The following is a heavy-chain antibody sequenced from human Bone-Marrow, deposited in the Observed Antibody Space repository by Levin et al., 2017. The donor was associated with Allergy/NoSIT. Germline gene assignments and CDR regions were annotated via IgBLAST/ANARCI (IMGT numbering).Heavy chain of an antibody. CDR3: ATERGIAAAGTGYYYYYGMDV. V-gene: IGHV1-69*01. CDR1: GGTFSSYA. Sequence: PGESLKISCKASGGTFSSYAISWVRQAPGQGLEWMGGIIPIFGTANYAQKFQGRVTITADESTSTAYMELSSLRSEDTAVYYCATERGIAAAGTGYYYYYGMDVWGQGTTVTVSS. J-gene: IGHJ6*02. CDR2: IIPIFGTA. D-gene: IGHD6-13*01.